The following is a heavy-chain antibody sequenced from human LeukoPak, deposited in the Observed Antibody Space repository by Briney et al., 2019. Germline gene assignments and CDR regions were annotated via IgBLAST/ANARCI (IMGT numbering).Heavy chain of an antibody. CDR2: ISSTSSYI. Sequence: GGSLRLSCAASGFTFSSYMNWVRQAPGKGLEWVSSISSTSSYIYYAASVKGRFTISRDNAKNSLYLQMNSLRDEDTAMYYCARDSPYFDYWGQGTLVTVSS. J-gene: IGHJ4*02. CDR1: GFTFSSY. V-gene: IGHV3-21*01. CDR3: ARDSPYFDY.